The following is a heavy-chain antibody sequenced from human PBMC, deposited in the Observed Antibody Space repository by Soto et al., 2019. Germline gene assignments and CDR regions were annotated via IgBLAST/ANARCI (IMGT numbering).Heavy chain of an antibody. CDR1: EFTFSSYG. V-gene: IGHV3-30*18. Sequence: QVQLVESGGGEVQPGRSLRLSCAASEFTFSSYGIHWVRQAPGKGLEWVAVISYDGSKKNYLDSVKGRFTISRDNSKNMXYREMNSLRAEDTAVYYCAKDTFYHDSSGYYVFDYWGQGTLVTVSS. J-gene: IGHJ4*02. CDR2: ISYDGSKK. CDR3: AKDTFYHDSSGYYVFDY. D-gene: IGHD3-22*01.